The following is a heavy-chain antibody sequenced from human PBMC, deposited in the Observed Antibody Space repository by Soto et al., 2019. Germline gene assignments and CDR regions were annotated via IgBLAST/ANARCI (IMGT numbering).Heavy chain of an antibody. V-gene: IGHV4-34*01. CDR1: GGSFSGYY. D-gene: IGHD3-10*01. CDR3: ALPWFGDAYYYGMDV. J-gene: IGHJ6*02. Sequence: PSETLSLTCAVYGGSFSGYYWSWIRQPPGKGLEWIGEINHNGSTNYNPSLKSRVTISVDTSKNQFSLKLSSVTAADTAVYYCALPWFGDAYYYGMDVWGQGTTVTVSS. CDR2: INHNGST.